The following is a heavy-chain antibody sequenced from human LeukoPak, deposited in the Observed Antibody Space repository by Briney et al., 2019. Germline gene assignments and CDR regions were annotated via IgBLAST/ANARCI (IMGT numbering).Heavy chain of an antibody. Sequence: SVNVSCKSSGGTFSSYAISWVRQAPGQGLEWMGRIIPIFGIANYAQKFQGRVTITADKSTSTAYMELSSLRCEDTAVYYCARDSDYDSSGYYFNRGQGTLVTVSS. J-gene: IGHJ4*02. CDR3: ARDSDYDSSGYYFN. CDR2: IIPIFGIA. D-gene: IGHD3-22*01. V-gene: IGHV1-69*04. CDR1: GGTFSSYA.